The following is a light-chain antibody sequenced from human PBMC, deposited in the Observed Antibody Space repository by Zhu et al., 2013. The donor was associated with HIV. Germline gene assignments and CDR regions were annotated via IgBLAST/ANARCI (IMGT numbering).Light chain of an antibody. CDR1: SSDIGGYNY. Sequence: QSALTQPASVSGSPGQSITISCTGTSSDIGGYNYVSWYQQHPGKAPKLLIYEVTKRPSGVSDRFSGSKSGKTASLTISGLQAEDEADYYCISYSNTMTVVFGGGT. CDR3: ISYSNTMTVV. V-gene: IGLV2-14*01. J-gene: IGLJ3*02. CDR2: EVT.